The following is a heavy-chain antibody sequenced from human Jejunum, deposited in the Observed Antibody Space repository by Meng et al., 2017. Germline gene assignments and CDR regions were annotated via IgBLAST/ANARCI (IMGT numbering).Heavy chain of an antibody. CDR2: ISSSGSNI. V-gene: IGHV3-48*03. CDR1: GFTCSSYE. CDR3: ARDVVGATVAFDY. Sequence: GESLKISCAASGFTCSSYEMNWVRQAPGKGLEWVSYISSSGSNIYHADSVKGRFTISRDNAKNSLYLQMNSLRAEDTAVYYCARDVVGATVAFDYWGQGTRVTVSS. D-gene: IGHD1-26*01. J-gene: IGHJ4*02.